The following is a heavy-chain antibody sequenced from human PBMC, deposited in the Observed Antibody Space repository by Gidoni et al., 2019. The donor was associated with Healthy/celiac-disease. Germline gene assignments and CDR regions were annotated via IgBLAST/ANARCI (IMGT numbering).Heavy chain of an antibody. V-gene: IGHV4-59*01. J-gene: IGHJ6*03. Sequence: QVQLQESGPGLVKPSETLSLTCTVSGGSISSYYWSWIRQPPGKGLEWIGYIYYSGSTNYNPSLKSRVTISVDTSKNQFSLKLSSVTAADTAVYYCARGSVRWFGDRTRYMDVWGKGTTVTVSS. CDR3: ARGSVRWFGDRTRYMDV. CDR2: IYYSGST. CDR1: GGSISSYY. D-gene: IGHD3-10*01.